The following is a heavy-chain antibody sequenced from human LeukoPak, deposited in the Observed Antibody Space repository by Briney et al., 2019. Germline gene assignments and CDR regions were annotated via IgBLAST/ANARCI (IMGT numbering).Heavy chain of an antibody. J-gene: IGHJ4*02. CDR1: GDSSSIYY. Sequence: LETLSLTCTVSGDSSSIYYWHWIRQPAGMGLEWIGLLYDNGHTNSNPSLKSRGTISLDTSKKHFSLRLSSVTAADTAIYYCAASGVWGNYVYWGQGTLVTVSS. V-gene: IGHV4-59*01. CDR3: AASGVWGNYVY. D-gene: IGHD3-16*01. CDR2: LYDNGHT.